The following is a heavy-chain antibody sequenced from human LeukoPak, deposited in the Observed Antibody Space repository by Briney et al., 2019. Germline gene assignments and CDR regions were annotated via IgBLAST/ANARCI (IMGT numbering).Heavy chain of an antibody. CDR1: GFTFSNAW. CDR3: TTDQEDRLGYCSR. Sequence: GGSLRLSCAASGFTFSNAWMSWVRQAPGKGREWVGRIKSKTDGGTTDYAAPVKGRFTISRDDSKNTLYLQMNSLKTEDTAVYYCTTDQEDRLGYCSRWGQGTLVTVSS. V-gene: IGHV3-15*01. D-gene: IGHD2-15*01. CDR2: IKSKTDGGTT. J-gene: IGHJ4*02.